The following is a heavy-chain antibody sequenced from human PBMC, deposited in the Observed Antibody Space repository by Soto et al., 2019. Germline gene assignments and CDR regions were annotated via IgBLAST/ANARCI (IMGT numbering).Heavy chain of an antibody. V-gene: IGHV4-31*03. CDR2: IYYSGST. CDR3: ARNRDGYNQYYFDY. J-gene: IGHJ4*02. CDR1: GGSISSGGYY. D-gene: IGHD5-12*01. Sequence: QVQLQESGPGLVKPSQTLSLTCTVSGGSISSGGYYWSWIRQHPGEGLEWIGYIYYSGSTYYNPSLKSRVAISVDTSKSQLSLKLSSVTAADTAIYYCARNRDGYNQYYFDYWGQGTLVTVSS.